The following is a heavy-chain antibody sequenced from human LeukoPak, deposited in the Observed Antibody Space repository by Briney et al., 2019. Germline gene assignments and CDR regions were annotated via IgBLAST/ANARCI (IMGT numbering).Heavy chain of an antibody. CDR3: ARLGVFGESTIPGY. Sequence: GESLKISCKGSGYSFSTSYIAWVRQMPGKGLEWMGIIYPGDSDTRYSPSFQGQVTISADKSISTAYLQWSSLKASDTAMYYCARLGVFGESTIPGYWGQGTLVTVSS. V-gene: IGHV5-51*01. CDR2: IYPGDSDT. D-gene: IGHD3-10*02. CDR1: GYSFSTSY. J-gene: IGHJ4*02.